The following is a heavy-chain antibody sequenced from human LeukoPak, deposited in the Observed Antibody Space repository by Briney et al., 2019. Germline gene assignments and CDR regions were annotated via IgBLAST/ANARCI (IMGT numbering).Heavy chain of an antibody. Sequence: GGSLRLSCAASGFTFSSYAMSWVRQAPGKGLEWVSAISGSGGSTYYADSLKGRFTISRDNSKNTLYLQMNSLRAEDTAVYYCAKPGKVAKSRGGRDFWGQGTLVTVSS. J-gene: IGHJ4*02. D-gene: IGHD5-12*01. CDR3: AKPGKVAKSRGGRDF. CDR1: GFTFSSYA. CDR2: ISGSGGST. V-gene: IGHV3-23*01.